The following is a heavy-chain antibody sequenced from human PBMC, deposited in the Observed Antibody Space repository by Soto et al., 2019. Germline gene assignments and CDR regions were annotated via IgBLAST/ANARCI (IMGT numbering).Heavy chain of an antibody. V-gene: IGHV1-58*01. D-gene: IGHD3-22*01. J-gene: IGHJ4*02. CDR1: GFTFTSSA. CDR2: IVVGSGNT. Sequence: VASVKVSCKASGFTFTSSAVQWVRQARGQRFEWIGWIVVGSGNTNYAQKFQERVTITRDMSTSTAYMELSSLRSEDTAVYYCAADYDSSGYYSRPPSADYWGQGTLVTVSS. CDR3: AADYDSSGYYSRPPSADY.